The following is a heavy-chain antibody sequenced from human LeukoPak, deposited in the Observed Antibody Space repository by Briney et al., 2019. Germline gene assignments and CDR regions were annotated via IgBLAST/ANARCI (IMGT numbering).Heavy chain of an antibody. CDR1: GFTFSSYS. CDR2: ISSSSSYI. Sequence: TGGSLRLSCAASGFTFSSYSMNWVRQAPGKGLEWVSSISSSSSYIYYADSVKGRFTISRDNSKNTLYLQMSSLRAEDTAVYYCVKDRKLAVAGVFDYWGQGTLVTVSS. V-gene: IGHV3-21*01. J-gene: IGHJ4*02. D-gene: IGHD6-19*01. CDR3: VKDRKLAVAGVFDY.